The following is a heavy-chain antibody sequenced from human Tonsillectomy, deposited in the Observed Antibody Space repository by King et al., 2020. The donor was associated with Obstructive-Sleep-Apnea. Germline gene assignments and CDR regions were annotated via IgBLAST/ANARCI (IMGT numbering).Heavy chain of an antibody. CDR3: TRDEGDYYYGMDV. Sequence: QLVQSGGGLVQPGRSLRLSCTASGFTFGDYAMSWFRQAPGKGLGWGGVIRSKTSGGKTEYAASVKGRLTISSDDSKSIADLQMNSLKTEDTAVYYCTRDEGDYYYGMDVWGQGTTVTVSS. V-gene: IGHV3-49*03. CDR1: GFTFGDYA. CDR2: IRSKTSGGKT. J-gene: IGHJ6*02.